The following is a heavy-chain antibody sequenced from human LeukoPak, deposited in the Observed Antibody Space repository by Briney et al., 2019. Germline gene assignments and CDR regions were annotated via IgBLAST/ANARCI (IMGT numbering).Heavy chain of an antibody. CDR1: GGSISSYY. Sequence: SETLSLTCTVSGGSISSYYWSWIRQPPGKGLEWIGYIYYGGSTNYNPSLKSRVTISVDTSKNQFSLKLSSVTAAGTAVYYCARDSGSYPHWFAPWGQGTLVTVSS. CDR3: ARDSGSYPHWFAP. V-gene: IGHV4-59*01. J-gene: IGHJ5*02. CDR2: IYYGGST. D-gene: IGHD1-26*01.